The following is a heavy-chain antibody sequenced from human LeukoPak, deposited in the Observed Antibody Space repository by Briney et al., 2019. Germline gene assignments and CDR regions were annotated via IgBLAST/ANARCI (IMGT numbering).Heavy chain of an antibody. CDR2: IYYSGST. CDR1: GGSISSTYYY. CDR3: ARGHYFASGNYYRGWSDP. J-gene: IGHJ5*02. D-gene: IGHD3-10*01. Sequence: KPSGTLSLTCTVSGGSISSTYYYWGWIRQPPGKGLEWIGTIYYSGSTYYNPSLKSRVTIPVDTSKNHFSLKLSSVTAADTAVYYCARGHYFASGNYYRGWSDPWGQGSLVTVSS. V-gene: IGHV4-39*02.